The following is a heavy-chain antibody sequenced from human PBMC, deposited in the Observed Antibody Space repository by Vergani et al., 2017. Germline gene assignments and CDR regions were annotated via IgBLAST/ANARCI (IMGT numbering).Heavy chain of an antibody. V-gene: IGHV1-2*02. Sequence: QVQLVQSGAEVKKPGASVKVSCKASGYPFTGYYMHWVRQAPGQGLEWMGWINPNSGGTNYAQKFQGRVTMTRETSISTAYMELSRLRSDDTAVYYCASDFPPPNCGSTSCYPGSWLDPWGQGTLVTVSS. CDR2: INPNSGGT. J-gene: IGHJ5*02. CDR1: GYPFTGYY. D-gene: IGHD2-2*01. CDR3: ASDFPPPNCGSTSCYPGSWLDP.